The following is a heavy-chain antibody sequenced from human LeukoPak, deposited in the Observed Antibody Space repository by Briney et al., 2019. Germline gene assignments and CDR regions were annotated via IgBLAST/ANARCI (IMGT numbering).Heavy chain of an antibody. V-gene: IGHV3-33*06. CDR1: GFTLNTHG. Sequence: PGGSLRLSCAASGFTLNTHGMHWVRQAPGKGLEWVAAIWFDGSVKHYSDAVKGRFTISRDNSLNTLYLQMNSLRVEDTAMYYCAKDTAVQFLEPAFWGQGTLVTVSS. CDR2: IWFDGSVK. D-gene: IGHD3-3*01. J-gene: IGHJ4*02. CDR3: AKDTAVQFLEPAF.